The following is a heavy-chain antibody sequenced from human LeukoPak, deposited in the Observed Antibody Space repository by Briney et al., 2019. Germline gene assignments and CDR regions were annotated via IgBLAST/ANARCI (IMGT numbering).Heavy chain of an antibody. CDR2: IYWDDDK. CDR1: GFSLSTSGVG. Sequence: SAPTLVKTTQTLTLTCTFSGFSLSTSGVGLGWIRQPPGKALEWLALIYWDDDKRYGPSLKSRLTITKDTSKNQVVLTMTNMDPVDTATYYCAHRSITMVRGVRRGWFDPWGQGTLVTVSS. J-gene: IGHJ5*02. D-gene: IGHD3-10*01. CDR3: AHRSITMVRGVRRGWFDP. V-gene: IGHV2-5*05.